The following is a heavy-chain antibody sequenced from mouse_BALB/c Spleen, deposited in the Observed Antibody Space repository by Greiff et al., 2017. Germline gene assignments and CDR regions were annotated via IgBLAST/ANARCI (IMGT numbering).Heavy chain of an antibody. V-gene: IGHV5-6*01. CDR1: GFTFSSYG. CDR2: ISSGGSYT. D-gene: IGHD2-4*01. CDR3: ARQNYDYEDSYYYAMDY. J-gene: IGHJ4*01. Sequence: EVQVVESGGDLVKPGGSLKLSCAASGFTFSSYGMSWVRQTPDKRLEWVATISSGGSYTYYPDSVKGRFTISRDNAKNTLYLQMSSLKSEDTAMYYCARQNYDYEDSYYYAMDYWGQGTSVTVSS.